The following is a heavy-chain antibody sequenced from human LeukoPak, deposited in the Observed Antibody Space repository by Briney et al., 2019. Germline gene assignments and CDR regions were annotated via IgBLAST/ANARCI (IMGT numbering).Heavy chain of an antibody. CDR1: GFTFSSHG. D-gene: IGHD6-19*01. Sequence: GGSLRLSCAASGFTFSSHGMNRVRQAPGKGLEWVSSITSTSTYIYYGDSVKGRFTTSRDNAKNSLFLQMHSLRAEDTAVYYCARVDNNGLYSEYFDHWGQGTLVTVSS. CDR2: ITSTSTYI. V-gene: IGHV3-21*01. J-gene: IGHJ1*01. CDR3: ARVDNNGLYSEYFDH.